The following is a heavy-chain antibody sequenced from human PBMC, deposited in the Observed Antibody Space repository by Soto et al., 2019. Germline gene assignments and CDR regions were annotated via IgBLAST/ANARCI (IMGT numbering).Heavy chain of an antibody. J-gene: IGHJ5*02. CDR3: AREGGSINWLDP. Sequence: EVQLVESGGGLVQPGGSLRLSCAAPGFTFSSYSMNWVRQAPGKGLEWVSYISSSRSTIYYADSVKGRFTISIDNAKNSLSLQMNSLRDEDTAVYYCAREGGSINWLDPWGQGTLVTVSS. D-gene: IGHD1-26*01. CDR1: GFTFSSYS. CDR2: ISSSRSTI. V-gene: IGHV3-48*02.